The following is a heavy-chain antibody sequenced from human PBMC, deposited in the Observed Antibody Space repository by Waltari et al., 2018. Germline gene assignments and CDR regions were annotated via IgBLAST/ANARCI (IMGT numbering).Heavy chain of an antibody. J-gene: IGHJ5*02. D-gene: IGHD6-13*01. CDR1: GGAISRGSYY. CDR3: SRQTSWGSRTAAAST. Sequence: QVQLQEAGPGLVKTSQTLSLTCTVSGGAISRGSYYWSWIRQPAGKGLGLVGDCYTSGSTTYNPSPMRQVTISVDTSKNQFSLKLSSVPAAAPAVYYCSRQTSWGSRTAAASTWGQGTLVTVSS. V-gene: IGHV4-61*09. CDR2: CYTSGST.